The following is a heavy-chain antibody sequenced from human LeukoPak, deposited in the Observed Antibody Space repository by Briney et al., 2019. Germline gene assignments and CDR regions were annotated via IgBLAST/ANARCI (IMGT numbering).Heavy chain of an antibody. J-gene: IGHJ6*02. CDR1: GFTFSNYA. CDR3: ARDSSTSNYYFGMDV. Sequence: LAGGSLRLSCAASGFTFSNYAINWVRHGPGTGLAWVSHIRAGGDSTYYVDSVRGRFTISRDNSKNTLYLQMNSLRADDTAVYYCARDSSTSNYYFGMDVWGQGTTVTVSS. CDR2: IRAGGDST. V-gene: IGHV3-23*01. D-gene: IGHD6-19*01.